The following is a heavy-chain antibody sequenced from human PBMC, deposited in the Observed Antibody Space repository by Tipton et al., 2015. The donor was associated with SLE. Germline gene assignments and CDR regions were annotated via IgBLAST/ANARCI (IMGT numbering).Heavy chain of an antibody. V-gene: IGHV3-23*01. CDR2: ISGSGGTT. D-gene: IGHD3-10*01. Sequence: GSLRLSCVVPRFTFSNYAMTWVRQAPGKGLEWVSAISGSGGTTYYADSVKGRFTISRDNSKSTLYLQMNSLRAEDTAVYYCAKSAVRDNGWFDAWCQGTLVTVSS. CDR1: RFTFSNYA. CDR3: AKSAVRDNGWFDA. J-gene: IGHJ5*02.